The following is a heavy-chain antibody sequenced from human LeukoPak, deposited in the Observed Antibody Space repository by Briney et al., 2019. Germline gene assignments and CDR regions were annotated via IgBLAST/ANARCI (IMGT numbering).Heavy chain of an antibody. D-gene: IGHD3-22*01. CDR3: ARPYYYDSSGYYFDY. Sequence: SETLSLTCTVSGGSISSSSYYWGWIRQPPGKWMEWIGSIYYSGSTYYNPSLKSRVTISVDTSKNQFSLKLSSVTAADTAVYYCARPYYYDSSGYYFDYWGQGTLVTVSS. CDR1: GGSISSSSYY. CDR2: IYYSGST. V-gene: IGHV4-39*01. J-gene: IGHJ4*02.